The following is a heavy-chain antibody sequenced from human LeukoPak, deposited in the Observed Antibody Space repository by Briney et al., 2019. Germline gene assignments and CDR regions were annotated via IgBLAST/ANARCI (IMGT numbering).Heavy chain of an antibody. CDR1: GGSISSHY. CDR2: IYYSGNT. V-gene: IGHV4-59*11. Sequence: SETLSLTCTVSGGSISSHYWSWIRQPPGKRLEWIGYIYYSGNTDYNPSLNSRVTISIDTSRTQFSLRLRSVTAADSAVYYCARVGGFYDYWSAYPYYFDYWGQGTLVTVSS. J-gene: IGHJ4*02. D-gene: IGHD3-3*01. CDR3: ARVGGFYDYWSAYPYYFDY.